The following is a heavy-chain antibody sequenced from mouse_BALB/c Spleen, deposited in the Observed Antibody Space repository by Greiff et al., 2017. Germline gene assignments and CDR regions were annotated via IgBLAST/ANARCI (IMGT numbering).Heavy chain of an antibody. V-gene: IGHV5-17*02. Sequence: EVHLVESGGGLVQPGGSRKLSCAASGFTFSSFGMHWVRQAPEKGLEWVAYISSGSSTIYYADTVKGRFTISRDNPKNTLFLQMTSLRSEDTAMYYCARGGYYGYLDYWGQGTTLTVSS. CDR2: ISSGSSTI. CDR1: GFTFSSFG. CDR3: ARGGYYGYLDY. J-gene: IGHJ2*01. D-gene: IGHD1-1*01.